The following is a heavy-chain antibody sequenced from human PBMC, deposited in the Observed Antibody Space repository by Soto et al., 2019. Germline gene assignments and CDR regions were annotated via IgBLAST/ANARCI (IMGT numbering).Heavy chain of an antibody. Sequence: QVQLVESGGGVVQPGRSLRLSCAASGFTFSSYGMHWVRQAPGKGLEWVAVIWYDGSNKYYADSVKGRFTISRDNSKNSVYLQMNSLRAEDTAVYYCAREGIVPTGDLVYWGQGTLVTVSS. CDR3: AREGIVPTGDLVY. V-gene: IGHV3-33*01. CDR1: GFTFSSYG. D-gene: IGHD5-12*01. CDR2: IWYDGSNK. J-gene: IGHJ4*02.